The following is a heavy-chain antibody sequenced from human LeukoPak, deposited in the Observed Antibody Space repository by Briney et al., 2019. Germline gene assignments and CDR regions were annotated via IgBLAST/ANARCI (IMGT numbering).Heavy chain of an antibody. J-gene: IGHJ3*02. CDR3: ARTGRNWNRPLGAFDI. D-gene: IGHD1-1*01. CDR1: GGSFSGYH. CDR2: INHSGST. V-gene: IGHV4-34*01. Sequence: SETLSLTCAVYGGSFSGYHWSWIRQPPGKGLEWIGEINHSGSTNYNPSLKSRVTISVDTSKNQFSLKLSSVTAADTAVYYCARTGRNWNRPLGAFDIWGQGTMVTVSS.